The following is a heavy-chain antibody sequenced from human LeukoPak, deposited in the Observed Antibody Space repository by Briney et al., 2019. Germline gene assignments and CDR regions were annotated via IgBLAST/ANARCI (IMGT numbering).Heavy chain of an antibody. D-gene: IGHD3-9*01. CDR3: ASQTGYYKNCFDR. CDR1: GGSISSNNYY. Sequence: PSETLSLTCTVSGGSISSNNYYWGWVRQPPGKGLEWIGSVSYSGSAYYNPSLRSRVTISVYTSKNQFSLKVRSVTAADTAFYYCASQTGYYKNCFDRWGQGTLVTVSS. V-gene: IGHV4-39*01. J-gene: IGHJ5*02. CDR2: VSYSGSA.